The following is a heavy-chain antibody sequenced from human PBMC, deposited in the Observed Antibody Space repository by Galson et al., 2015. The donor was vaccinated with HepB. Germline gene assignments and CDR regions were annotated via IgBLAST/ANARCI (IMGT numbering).Heavy chain of an antibody. V-gene: IGHV1-2*06. Sequence: SVKVSCKASGYTFTGYYMHWVRQAPGQGLEWMGRINPNSGGTNYAQKFQGRVTMTRDTSISTAYMELSRLRSDDTAVYYCARDTADYSNYYYYYYMDVWGKGTTVTVSS. CDR2: INPNSGGT. J-gene: IGHJ6*03. CDR3: ARDTADYSNYYYYYYMDV. CDR1: GYTFTGYY. D-gene: IGHD4-11*01.